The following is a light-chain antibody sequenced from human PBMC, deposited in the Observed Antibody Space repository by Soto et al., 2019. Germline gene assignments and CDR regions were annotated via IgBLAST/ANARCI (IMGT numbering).Light chain of an antibody. J-gene: IGLJ1*01. CDR3: SSYTSSSPYV. CDR2: EVS. V-gene: IGLV2-14*01. Sequence: QSALTQPASVSGSHGQSITISCTGTSSDVGGYNYVSGYQQHPGKAPKLMIYEVSNRPSGVSNRFSGSKSGNTASLTISGLQAEDEADYYCSSYTSSSPYVFGTGTKLTVL. CDR1: SSDVGGYNY.